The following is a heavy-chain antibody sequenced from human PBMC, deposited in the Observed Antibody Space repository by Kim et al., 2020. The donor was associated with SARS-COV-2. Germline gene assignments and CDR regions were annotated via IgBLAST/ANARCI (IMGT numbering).Heavy chain of an antibody. CDR1: GYTFTSYG. D-gene: IGHD6-13*01. J-gene: IGHJ4*02. CDR2: ISAYNGNT. CDR3: ARARVIAAAGLLLDY. Sequence: ASVKVSCKASGYTFTSYGISWVRQAPGQGLEWMGWISAYNGNTNYAQKLQGRVTMTTDTSTSTAYMELRSLRSDDTAVYYCARARVIAAAGLLLDYWGQGTLVTVSS. V-gene: IGHV1-18*04.